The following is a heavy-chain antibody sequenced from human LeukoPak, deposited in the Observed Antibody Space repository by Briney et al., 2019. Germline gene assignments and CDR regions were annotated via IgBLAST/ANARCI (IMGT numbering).Heavy chain of an antibody. D-gene: IGHD4/OR15-4a*01. J-gene: IGHJ3*02. Sequence: GGSLRLSCSASGFTFNSYPVHWVRQAPAKGLEYVSGISRNGGSTYYADSVKGRFTISRDNSKNTLYLQMSSLRAEDTAVYYCVKESGFMVAPNSAFDIWGQGTMVTVSS. CDR3: VKESGFMVAPNSAFDI. V-gene: IGHV3-64D*06. CDR1: GFTFNSYP. CDR2: ISRNGGST.